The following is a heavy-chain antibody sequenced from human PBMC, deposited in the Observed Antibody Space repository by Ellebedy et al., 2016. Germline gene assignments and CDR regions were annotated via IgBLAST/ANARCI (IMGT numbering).Heavy chain of an antibody. CDR2: IDYSGST. CDR1: GGSTRSYY. CDR3: ARDRVDDYDSLPGYYSDRMFDS. Sequence: SETLSLTCSVSGGSTRSYYWNWIRQSPGKGLEWMGYIDYSGSTNYNPSLKTRVTISVDPSKNQFSLKLSSVTAADTAVYYCARDRVDDYDSLPGYYSDRMFDSWGQGILVTVSS. V-gene: IGHV4-59*12. D-gene: IGHD3-9*01. J-gene: IGHJ5*01.